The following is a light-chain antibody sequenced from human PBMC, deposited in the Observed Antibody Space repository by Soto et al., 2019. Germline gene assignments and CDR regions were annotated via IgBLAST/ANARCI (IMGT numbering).Light chain of an antibody. CDR1: QSVSSSY. V-gene: IGKV3-20*01. CDR2: GAS. CDR3: HQYDSSPLT. J-gene: IGKJ4*01. Sequence: EIVLTQSPGTLPLSPGERATLSCRASQSVSSSYLAWYQQKPGQPPRLLIYGASSRATGIPDRFSGSGSGTDFTLTISRLEPEDFAVYYCHQYDSSPLTFGGGTKVEIK.